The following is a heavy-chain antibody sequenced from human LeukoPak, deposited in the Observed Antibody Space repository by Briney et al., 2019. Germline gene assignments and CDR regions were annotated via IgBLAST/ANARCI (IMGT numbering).Heavy chain of an antibody. CDR3: ARDRGRTTHYYYYGMDV. CDR1: GGIFSSYA. CDR2: IIPILGIA. Sequence: ASVKVSCKASGGIFSSYAISWVRQAPGQGLEWMGRIIPILGIANYAQKFQGRVTITADKSTSTAYMELSSLRSEDTAVYYCARDRGRTTHYYYYGMDVWGQGTTVTVSS. D-gene: IGHD1-14*01. V-gene: IGHV1-69*04. J-gene: IGHJ6*02.